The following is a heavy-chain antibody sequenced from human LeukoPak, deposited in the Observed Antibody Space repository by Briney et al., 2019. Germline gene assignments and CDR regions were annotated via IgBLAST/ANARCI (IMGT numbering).Heavy chain of an antibody. CDR3: ARPSWYYDSSGYDY. D-gene: IGHD3-22*01. Sequence: ASVKVSCKASGYTFTSYAMHWVRQAPGQRLEWVGWINAGNGNTKYSQKFQGRVTITRDTSASTAYMELSSLRSEDTAVYYCARPSWYYDSSGYDYWGQGTLVTVSS. CDR1: GYTFTSYA. J-gene: IGHJ4*02. CDR2: INAGNGNT. V-gene: IGHV1-3*01.